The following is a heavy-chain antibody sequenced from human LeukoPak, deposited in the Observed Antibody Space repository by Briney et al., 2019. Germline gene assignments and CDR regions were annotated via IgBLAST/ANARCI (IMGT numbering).Heavy chain of an antibody. CDR3: STNQYANSCDQRSGH. CDR2: IRYDGSNK. CDR1: GFTFSSYG. D-gene: IGHD2-8*01. Sequence: GGSLRLSCAASGFTFSSYGMHWVRQAPGKGLEGVEFIRYDGSNKYYADSEKGRFTISRDNSKNTLYLKMNSLRAVDTAAYYCSTNQYANSCDQRSGHWGQGTLVRVSS. V-gene: IGHV3-30*02. J-gene: IGHJ4*02.